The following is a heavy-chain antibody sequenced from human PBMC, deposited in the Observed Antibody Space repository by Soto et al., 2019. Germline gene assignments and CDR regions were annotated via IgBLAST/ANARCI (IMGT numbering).Heavy chain of an antibody. Sequence: VASVKVSCKASGYTFTSYCISWVRQAPGQGLEWMGWISAYNGNTNYAQKLQGRVTMTTDTSTSTAYMELRSLRSDDTAVYYCARSPSDILTGYLDYWGQGTLVTVSS. D-gene: IGHD3-9*01. CDR1: GYTFTSYC. J-gene: IGHJ4*02. V-gene: IGHV1-18*01. CDR3: ARSPSDILTGYLDY. CDR2: ISAYNGNT.